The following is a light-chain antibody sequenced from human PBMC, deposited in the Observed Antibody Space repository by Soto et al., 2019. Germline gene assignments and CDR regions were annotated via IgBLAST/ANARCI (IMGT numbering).Light chain of an antibody. CDR1: SSDVGGYNY. V-gene: IGLV2-14*01. Sequence: LTQPASVSGSPGQSITISCTGTSSDVGGYNYVSWYQQHPGKAPKLMIYDVSNRPSGVSNRFSGSKSGNTASLTISGLQAEDEADYYCSSYTSSSTPYVFGTGTKLTVL. CDR2: DVS. J-gene: IGLJ1*01. CDR3: SSYTSSSTPYV.